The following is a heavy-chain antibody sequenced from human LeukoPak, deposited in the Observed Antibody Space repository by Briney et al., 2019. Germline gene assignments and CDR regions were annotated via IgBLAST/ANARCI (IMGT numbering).Heavy chain of an antibody. J-gene: IGHJ3*02. D-gene: IGHD2-21*01. CDR3: ARVLGETDAFDI. V-gene: IGHV1-2*02. CDR2: INPNSGGT. Sequence: ASVKVSCKASGGTFSSYAISWVRQAPGQGLEWMGWINPNSGGTNYAQKFQGRVTMTRDTSISTAYMELSRLRSDDTAVYYCARVLGETDAFDIWGQGTMVTVSS. CDR1: GGTFSSYA.